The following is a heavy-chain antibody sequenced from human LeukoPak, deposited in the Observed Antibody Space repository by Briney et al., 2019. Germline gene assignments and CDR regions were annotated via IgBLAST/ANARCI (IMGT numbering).Heavy chain of an antibody. J-gene: IGHJ4*02. CDR2: IFYSGST. CDR1: GGSISSSDYY. V-gene: IGHV4-39*01. D-gene: IGHD3-10*01. Sequence: PSETLSLTCTVSGGSISSSDYYWGWILQPPGKGLEWIGSIFYSGSTYYNPSLKSPVTISADMSKNYFSLRLSSVTAADTATYYCARHRRYYGSGSYYNDFDSWGQGILVTVSS. CDR3: ARHRRYYGSGSYYNDFDS.